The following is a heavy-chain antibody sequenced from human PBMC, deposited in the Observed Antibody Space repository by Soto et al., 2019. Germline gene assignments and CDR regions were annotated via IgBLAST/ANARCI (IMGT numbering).Heavy chain of an antibody. J-gene: IGHJ6*02. CDR1: GFTFSDYA. CDR2: IDGSSATT. V-gene: IGHV3-23*01. CDR3: GRDRRPSIYSGLAV. D-gene: IGHD2-2*01. Sequence: LRLSCAASGFTFSDYAMSWVRQAPGKGLEWVSAIDGSSATTNYADSVKGRFTISRDNSKNTLFLHMSGLRAEDTAVYYCGRDRRPSIYSGLAVWGQGNTVTVS.